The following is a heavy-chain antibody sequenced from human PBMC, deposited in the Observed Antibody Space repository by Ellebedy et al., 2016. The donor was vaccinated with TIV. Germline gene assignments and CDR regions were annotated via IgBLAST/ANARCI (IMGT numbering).Heavy chain of an antibody. CDR1: GFIFDAYA. V-gene: IGHV3-30*04. Sequence: GGSLRLXCAASGFIFDAYAMHWVRQAPGKGLEWVAIISYDGDNKYYADSVTGRFTISRDNSKNTIYLQMNSLRPEDTAVYYCARDRSNSDYYPSFAYYFDYWGQGTLVTVSS. J-gene: IGHJ4*02. CDR3: ARDRSNSDYYPSFAYYFDY. CDR2: ISYDGDNK. D-gene: IGHD2/OR15-2a*01.